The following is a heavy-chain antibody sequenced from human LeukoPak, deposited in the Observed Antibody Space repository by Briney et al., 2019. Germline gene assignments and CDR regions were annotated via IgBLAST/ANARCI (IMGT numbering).Heavy chain of an antibody. CDR1: GGTFSSYA. D-gene: IGHD6-13*01. Sequence: ASVKVSCKASGGTFSSYAISWVRQAPGQGLEWMGGVIPIFGTANYAQKFQGRVTITADKSTSTAYMELSSLRSEDTAVYYCARGLTPIYSGSYAFDIWGQGTMVTVSS. CDR3: ARGLTPIYSGSYAFDI. J-gene: IGHJ3*02. CDR2: VIPIFGTA. V-gene: IGHV1-69*06.